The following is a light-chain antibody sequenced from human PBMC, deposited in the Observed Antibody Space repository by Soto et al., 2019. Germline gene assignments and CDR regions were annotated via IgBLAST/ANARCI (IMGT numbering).Light chain of an antibody. Sequence: SYELTQPPSVSVSSGQRARIPCSGDKLGDKYACWYQQKPGQSPVLVIYHDTKRPSGIPERFSGSNSGNTATLTISGTQAMDEADYYCQAWDSSTAVFGGGTKVTVL. CDR2: HDT. CDR3: QAWDSSTAV. CDR1: KLGDKY. J-gene: IGLJ2*01. V-gene: IGLV3-1*01.